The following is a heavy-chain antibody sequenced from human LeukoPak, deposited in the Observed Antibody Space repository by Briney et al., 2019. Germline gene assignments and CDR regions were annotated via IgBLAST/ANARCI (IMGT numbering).Heavy chain of an antibody. CDR1: GFTFSSYS. Sequence: GGSLRLSCAASGFTFSSYSMNWVRQAPGKGLEWVSSISSSSSYIYYADSVKGRFTISGDNAKHSLYLQMNSLRAEDTAVYYCARVSFRWFDPWGQGTLVTVSS. CDR3: ARVSFRWFDP. CDR2: ISSSSSYI. J-gene: IGHJ5*02. V-gene: IGHV3-21*01.